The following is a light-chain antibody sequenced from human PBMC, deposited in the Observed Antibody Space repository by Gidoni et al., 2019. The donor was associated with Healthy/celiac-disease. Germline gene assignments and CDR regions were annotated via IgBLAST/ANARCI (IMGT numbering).Light chain of an antibody. J-gene: IGKJ5*01. CDR3: QQYNNWLAIT. V-gene: IGKV3D-15*01. CDR1: QCVSSN. CDR2: GAS. Sequence: DIVMTQSPASLSVSPGERATLSCRASQCVSSNLAWYQQNPGQAPRRLLYGASTRATGIPARFSGSGSGTEYTLTISSLQSEDFAVYYCQQYNNWLAITFXQXTRLEIK.